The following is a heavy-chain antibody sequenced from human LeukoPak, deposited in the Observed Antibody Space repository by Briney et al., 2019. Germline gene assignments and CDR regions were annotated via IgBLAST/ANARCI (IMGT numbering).Heavy chain of an antibody. D-gene: IGHD4-11*01. Sequence: GGSLRLSCAASGFTVSSYAMGWVRQAQGKGLEWVSVISGSGGSTYYADSVKGRFTISRDNSKNTLYLQMNSLRAEDTAVYYCAKDNSALYYYYGMDVWGQGTTVTVSS. CDR2: ISGSGGST. CDR1: GFTVSSYA. V-gene: IGHV3-23*01. CDR3: AKDNSALYYYYGMDV. J-gene: IGHJ6*02.